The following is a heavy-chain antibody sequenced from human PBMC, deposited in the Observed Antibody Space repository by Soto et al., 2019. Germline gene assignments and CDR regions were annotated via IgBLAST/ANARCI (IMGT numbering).Heavy chain of an antibody. J-gene: IGHJ2*01. CDR2: IYYSGST. V-gene: IGHV4-31*03. CDR1: DGSISSGGYY. Sequence: ASVTLSLTCTVSDGSISSGGYYRSWIRQHPGKGLEWIGYIYYSGSTYYNPSLKSRVTISVDTSKNQFSLKLSSVTAADTAVYYCARRLLWFGELLRVGYFDLWGRGTLVTVSS. D-gene: IGHD3-10*01. CDR3: ARRLLWFGELLRVGYFDL.